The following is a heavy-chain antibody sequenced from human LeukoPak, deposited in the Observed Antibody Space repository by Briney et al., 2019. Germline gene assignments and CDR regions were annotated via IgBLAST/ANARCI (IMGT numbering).Heavy chain of an antibody. CDR3: AREGAYCSGGSCYPRVWFDP. Sequence: ASVKVSCKASGYTFTGYYMHWVRQAPGQGLEWIGIINPSGGSTSYAQKFQGRVTMTRDTSTSTVYMELSSLRSEDTAVYYCAREGAYCSGGSCYPRVWFDPWGQGTLVTVSS. CDR2: INPSGGST. D-gene: IGHD2-15*01. J-gene: IGHJ5*02. V-gene: IGHV1-46*01. CDR1: GYTFTGYY.